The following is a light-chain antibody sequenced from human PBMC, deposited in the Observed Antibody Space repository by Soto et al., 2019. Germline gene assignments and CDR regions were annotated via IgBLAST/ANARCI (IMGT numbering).Light chain of an antibody. J-gene: IGKJ1*01. CDR2: GAS. CDR3: QQYGSSPGT. V-gene: IGKV3-20*01. Sequence: EIVLRQSPGNLSLSPGEEATLSCRASQNVDSNYLAWYQQKPGQSPRLLIFGASIRDTGLPDRFSGGGSGTDFTLTISRLEPEDSAVYYCQQYGSSPGTFGQGTKVDIK. CDR1: QNVDSNY.